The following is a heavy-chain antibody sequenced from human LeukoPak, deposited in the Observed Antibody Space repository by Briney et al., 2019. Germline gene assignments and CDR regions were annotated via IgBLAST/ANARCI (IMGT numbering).Heavy chain of an antibody. Sequence: SETLSLTCAVSGNSISNTYYWGWIRQPPGKELEWIGSIYNSGSTHYNPSLKSRVAISVDTSKNQFSLKLSSVTAADTAVYYCARNSSGNYFDYWGQGTLVTVSS. CDR3: ARNSSGNYFDY. CDR2: IYNSGST. CDR1: GNSISNTYY. V-gene: IGHV4-38-2*01. D-gene: IGHD1-26*01. J-gene: IGHJ4*02.